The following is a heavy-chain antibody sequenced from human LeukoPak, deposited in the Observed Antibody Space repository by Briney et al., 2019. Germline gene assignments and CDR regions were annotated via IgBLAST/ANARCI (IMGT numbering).Heavy chain of an antibody. D-gene: IGHD2-2*01. Sequence: HPGGSLRLSCAASGFTFSSYAMSWVRQAPGKGLEWVSAISGSGGSTYYADSVKGRFTISRDNSKNTLYLQMNSLRAEDTAVYYCAKGGCSSTSCSTEFDYWGQGTLVTVSS. CDR3: AKGGCSSTSCSTEFDY. V-gene: IGHV3-23*01. CDR2: ISGSGGST. J-gene: IGHJ4*02. CDR1: GFTFSSYA.